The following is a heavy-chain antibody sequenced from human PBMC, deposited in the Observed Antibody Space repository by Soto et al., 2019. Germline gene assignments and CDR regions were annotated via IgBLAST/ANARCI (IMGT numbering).Heavy chain of an antibody. CDR2: ISAYNGNT. CDR3: ASYREQLVLSGMDV. J-gene: IGHJ6*02. Sequence: QVQLVQSGAEVKKPGASVKVSCKASGYTFTSYVISWVRQAPGQGLEWMGWISAYNGNTNYAQKLQGRATMTTDTATSTAYMELRSRRSDDTDVSYCASYREQLVLSGMDVWGQGTTVTVSS. CDR1: GYTFTSYV. D-gene: IGHD6-13*01. V-gene: IGHV1-18*01.